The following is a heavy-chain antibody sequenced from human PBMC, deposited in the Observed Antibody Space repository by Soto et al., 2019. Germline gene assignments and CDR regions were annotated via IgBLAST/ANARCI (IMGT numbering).Heavy chain of an antibody. Sequence: QVQLQESGPGLVKPSETLSLTGTVSGGSISSYYWSWIRQPPGKGLEWIGYIYYSGSTNHNTSLKSRVTIEVDTSKNQCSLKLSSVTAADTAVYYCARRVGASPYGMDCWGQGATVTVSS. V-gene: IGHV4-59*01. CDR3: ARRVGASPYGMDC. CDR1: GGSISSYY. J-gene: IGHJ6*02. D-gene: IGHD1-26*01. CDR2: IYYSGST.